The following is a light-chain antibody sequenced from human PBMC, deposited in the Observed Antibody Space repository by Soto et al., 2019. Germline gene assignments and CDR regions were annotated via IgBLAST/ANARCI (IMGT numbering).Light chain of an antibody. V-gene: IGKV1-39*01. CDR3: QQSYSTPYT. J-gene: IGKJ2*01. Sequence: DIQMTQSPSSLSASVGDRVTITCRASQSISSYLHWYQQKPRKAPKPLIYAAYSLQSGVPSRFSGSGSGTDFTLTISSLQPEDFATYYCQQSYSTPYTFGQGTKLEIK. CDR2: AAY. CDR1: QSISSY.